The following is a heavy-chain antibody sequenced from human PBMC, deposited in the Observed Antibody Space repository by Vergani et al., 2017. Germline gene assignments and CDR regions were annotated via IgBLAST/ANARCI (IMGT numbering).Heavy chain of an antibody. D-gene: IGHD2-2*01. V-gene: IGHV1-18*01. CDR1: GYIFSNYA. CDR2: IISYSGKT. CDR3: ARGAYCSSTSCYRRPPYYYYYYGMDV. Sequence: QVHLVQSGAEVKKPGASVRVSCKASGYIFSNYAINWVRQAPGQGLEWMGWIISYSGKTNYAQKFQGRVTMTTDTSTSTTYMELRSLRSDDTAVYYCARGAYCSSTSCYRRPPYYYYYYGMDVWGQGTTVTVSS. J-gene: IGHJ6*02.